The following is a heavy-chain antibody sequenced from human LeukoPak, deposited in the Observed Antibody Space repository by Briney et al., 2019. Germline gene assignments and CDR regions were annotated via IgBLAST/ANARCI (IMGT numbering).Heavy chain of an antibody. Sequence: SVKVSCKASGGMFSSYAINWVRQATGQGLEWMGGIIPIFGTANYAQRFQGRVTITADESSSTAYMELSSLRSEDTAVYYCARVSRTSMVRGVITFDHWGQGTLVSVSA. CDR2: IIPIFGTA. V-gene: IGHV1-69*13. CDR3: ARVSRTSMVRGVITFDH. D-gene: IGHD3-10*01. J-gene: IGHJ4*02. CDR1: GGMFSSYA.